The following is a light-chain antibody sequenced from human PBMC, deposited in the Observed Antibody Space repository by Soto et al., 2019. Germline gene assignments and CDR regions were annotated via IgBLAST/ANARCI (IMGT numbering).Light chain of an antibody. CDR1: QSVFYSSNNKNY. J-gene: IGKJ4*01. V-gene: IGKV4-1*01. CDR2: WAS. Sequence: DIVMTQSPDSLAVSLGERATINCKSSQSVFYSSNNKNYLAWYQQKPGQPPKLLIYWASTRESGVPDRFSGSGSGTDFTLTISSLQAEDVAVYYCQQCYSAPQTFGGGTKVEIK. CDR3: QQCYSAPQT.